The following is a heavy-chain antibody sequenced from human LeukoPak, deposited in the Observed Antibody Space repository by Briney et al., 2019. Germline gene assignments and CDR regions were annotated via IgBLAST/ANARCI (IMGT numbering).Heavy chain of an antibody. V-gene: IGHV4-59*01. CDR2: IYYSGST. D-gene: IGHD3-16*02. J-gene: IGHJ4*02. Sequence: SETLSLTRTVSGGSISSYYWSWIRQPPGKGLEWIGYIYYSGSTNYNPSLKSRVTISVDTSKNQFSLKLSSVTAADTAVYYCARDDDDYVWGSYRYWGQGTLVTVSS. CDR3: ARDDDDYVWGSYRY. CDR1: GGSISSYY.